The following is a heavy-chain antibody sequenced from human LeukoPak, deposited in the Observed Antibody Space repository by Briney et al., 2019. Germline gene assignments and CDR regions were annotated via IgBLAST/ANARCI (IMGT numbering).Heavy chain of an antibody. J-gene: IGHJ6*04. CDR3: ARDHGRLGYYGMDV. CDR1: GGSISSGDYY. Sequence: SETLSLTCTVSGGSISSGDYYWGWLRQPPGTGLEWVGYIYYSGSTYYNPSLKSRVTISVDTSKNQFSLKLSSVTAADTAVYYCARDHGRLGYYGMDVWGKGTTVTVSS. CDR2: IYYSGST. D-gene: IGHD3-9*01. V-gene: IGHV4-30-4*01.